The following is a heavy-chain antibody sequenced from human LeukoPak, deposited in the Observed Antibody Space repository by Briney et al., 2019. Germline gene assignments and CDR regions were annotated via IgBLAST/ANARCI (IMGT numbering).Heavy chain of an antibody. V-gene: IGHV4-34*01. J-gene: IGHJ6*02. CDR2: INHSVST. CDR1: GGSFTGYF. Sequence: PSETLSLTCAVYGGSFTGYFWSRIRQPPGKGREWIGEINHSVSTNYNPSRKSRVTISVDTSKNQFSLKLSSVTAADTAVYYCARGPSDSTYYYGMDVWGQGTTVTVSS. D-gene: IGHD5-18*01. CDR3: ARGPSDSTYYYGMDV.